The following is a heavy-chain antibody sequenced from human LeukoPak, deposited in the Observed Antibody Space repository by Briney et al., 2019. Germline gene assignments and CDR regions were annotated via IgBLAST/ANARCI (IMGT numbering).Heavy chain of an antibody. CDR1: GFNFSSHW. V-gene: IGHV3-74*01. Sequence: GGSLRLSCTASGFNFSSHWMHWVRQAPGKGLAWVSRINSDGSSASYVDSVKGRFTISRDNAKNTLYLQMNSLRVDDTAVYYCTRPLGPRNTVTTPAPFDYWGQGTLVTVSS. D-gene: IGHD4-17*01. CDR2: INSDGSSA. J-gene: IGHJ4*02. CDR3: TRPLGPRNTVTTPAPFDY.